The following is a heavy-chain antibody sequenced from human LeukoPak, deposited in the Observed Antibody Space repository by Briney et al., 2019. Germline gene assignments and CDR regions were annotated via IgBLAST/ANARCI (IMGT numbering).Heavy chain of an antibody. D-gene: IGHD3-9*01. V-gene: IGHV4-4*07. Sequence: SETLSLTCTVSGGSISSYYWSWIRQPAGKELEWIGRIYTSGSTNYNPSLKSRVTISVDKSKNQFSLKLSSVTAADTAVYYCAREPGYSGSFDYWGQGTLVTVSS. CDR2: IYTSGST. CDR1: GGSISSYY. CDR3: AREPGYSGSFDY. J-gene: IGHJ4*02.